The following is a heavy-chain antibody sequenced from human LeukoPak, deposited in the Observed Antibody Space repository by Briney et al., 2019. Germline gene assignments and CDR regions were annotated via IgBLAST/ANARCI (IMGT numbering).Heavy chain of an antibody. D-gene: IGHD2-2*01. V-gene: IGHV3-13*01. J-gene: IGHJ4*02. Sequence: GGSLRLSCAASGFTFSSYDMHWVRQATGKGLEWVSAIGTAGDTYYPGSVKGRFTISRENAKNSLYLQMNSLRAGDTAVYYCARVDCSSTSCYYDYWGQGTLSPSPQ. CDR2: IGTAGDT. CDR3: ARVDCSSTSCYYDY. CDR1: GFTFSSYD.